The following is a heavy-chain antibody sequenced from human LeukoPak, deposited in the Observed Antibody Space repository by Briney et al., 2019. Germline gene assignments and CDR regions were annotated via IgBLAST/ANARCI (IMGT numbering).Heavy chain of an antibody. CDR3: ARDEPSAGAFDI. CDR1: GFTFSSYA. CDR2: ISYDGSNK. Sequence: PGGSLRLSCAASGFTFSSYAMHWVRQAPGKGLEWVAVISYDGSNKYYADSVKGRFTISRDNSKNTLYLQMNSLRAEDTAVYYCARDEPSAGAFDIWGQGTMVTVSS. V-gene: IGHV3-30-3*01. J-gene: IGHJ3*02.